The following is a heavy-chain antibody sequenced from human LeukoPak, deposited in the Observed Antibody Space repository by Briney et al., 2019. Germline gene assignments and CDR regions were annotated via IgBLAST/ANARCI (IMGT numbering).Heavy chain of an antibody. Sequence: PSGTPSLTCGVSGGPISSSNWWTWVRQPPGKGLEWIGEIYHSGSTNYNPSLKSRVTISVDKSKNQFSLKLSSVTAADTAIYYCARAGGSSDYWGQGTLVTVSS. V-gene: IGHV4-4*02. D-gene: IGHD2-15*01. CDR3: ARAGGSSDY. J-gene: IGHJ4*02. CDR2: IYHSGST. CDR1: GGPISSSNW.